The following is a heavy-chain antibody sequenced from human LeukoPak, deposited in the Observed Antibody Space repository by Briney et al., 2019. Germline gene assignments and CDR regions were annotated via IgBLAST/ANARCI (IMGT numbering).Heavy chain of an antibody. CDR2: IKEDGSEE. Sequence: GESLKISCVASGFTFSRYWMTWVRQAPGKGLEWVANIKEDGSEENYVDSVKGRFTISRDNAKNSLYLQLNSLRVDDTAVYYCARAYTDYAEGGYWGQGTLITVSS. V-gene: IGHV3-7*01. CDR1: GFTFSRYW. CDR3: ARAYTDYAEGGY. D-gene: IGHD5-12*01. J-gene: IGHJ4*02.